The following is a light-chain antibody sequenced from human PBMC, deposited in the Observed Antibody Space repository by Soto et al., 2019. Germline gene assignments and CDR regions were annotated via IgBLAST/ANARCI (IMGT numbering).Light chain of an antibody. CDR1: QSVSSN. J-gene: IGKJ4*01. CDR2: GAS. CDR3: QQYNSWPPLT. V-gene: IGKV3-15*01. Sequence: EIVMTQSPATLSVSPGERATLSCRARQSVSSNLAWYQQKPGQAPRLLIYGASTRATGIPARFSGSGSGTEFTLTISSLQSEDLAVYYCQQYNSWPPLTFGGGTKVEIK.